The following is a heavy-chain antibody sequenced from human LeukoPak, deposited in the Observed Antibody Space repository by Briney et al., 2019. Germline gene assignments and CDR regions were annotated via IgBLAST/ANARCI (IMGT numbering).Heavy chain of an antibody. CDR3: AKEGTPQVSTWYDL. CDR2: ISYEGGTQ. Sequence: PGGSLRLSCAASGVPLSPYGMHWVGQAPGKGLEWAAVISYEGGTQHYADSVKGRFIISRDNPRNTLYLQMNILRTEDTAVYYCAKEGTPQVSTWYDLWGQGTQVIVSS. CDR1: GVPLSPYG. J-gene: IGHJ5*02. D-gene: IGHD3-10*01. V-gene: IGHV3-30*18.